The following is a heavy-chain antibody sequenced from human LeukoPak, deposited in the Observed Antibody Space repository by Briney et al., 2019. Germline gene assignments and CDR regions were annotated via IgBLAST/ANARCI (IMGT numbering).Heavy chain of an antibody. D-gene: IGHD6-19*01. V-gene: IGHV4-34*01. Sequence: PSVTLSCNSAGYAFSFSAYYWSRFRQPQGQGLESSSEINHSGTTNSNTSLKRRVTISVDASKTQLSLKMSSVTAAYTALYYWARGTGSGWYRNPPFSLDYWGQGTLVTVSS. CDR1: AFSFSAYY. J-gene: IGHJ4*02. CDR3: ARGTGSGWYRNPPFSLDY. CDR2: INHSGTT.